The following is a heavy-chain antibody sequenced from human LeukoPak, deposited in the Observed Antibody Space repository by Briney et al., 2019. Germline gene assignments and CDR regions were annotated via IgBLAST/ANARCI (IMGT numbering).Heavy chain of an antibody. J-gene: IGHJ5*02. Sequence: SVKVSCKASGYTFTKYFMHWLRQAPGQGLEWMGLINPSVGSTSYAQKFQGRVTMTRDTSTSTVFMELSSLRSEDTAMYYCARDPRGVIGSAWGNCFDPWGQGTLVTVSS. D-gene: IGHD6-19*01. CDR1: GYTFTKYF. CDR3: ARDPRGVIGSAWGNCFDP. V-gene: IGHV1-46*01. CDR2: INPSVGST.